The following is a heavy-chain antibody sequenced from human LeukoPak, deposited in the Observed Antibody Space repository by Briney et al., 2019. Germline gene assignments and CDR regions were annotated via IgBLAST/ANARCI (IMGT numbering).Heavy chain of an antibody. V-gene: IGHV3-21*01. CDR1: GFTFSISA. J-gene: IGHJ1*01. Sequence: GGSLRLSCAASGFTFSISAMSWVRQAPGKGLEWVSSISSSSSYIYYADSVKGRFTISRDNAKNSLYLQMNSLRSEDTAVYYCVRDWPTIAAAGTIPEYFQHWGQGTLVTVSS. CDR3: VRDWPTIAAAGTIPEYFQH. D-gene: IGHD6-13*01. CDR2: ISSSSSYI.